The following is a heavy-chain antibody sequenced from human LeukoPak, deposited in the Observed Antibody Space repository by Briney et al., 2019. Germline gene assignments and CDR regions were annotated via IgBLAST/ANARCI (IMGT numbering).Heavy chain of an antibody. V-gene: IGHV5-51*01. CDR2: IYPGDSDT. D-gene: IGHD3-22*01. J-gene: IGHJ3*02. Sequence: GESLKISCKGSGYSFTTYWIGWVRQMPGKGLEWRGIIYPGDSDTRYSPSFQGQVTISADKSISTAYLQWSSLKASDTAMYYCARKGYFYDSSGYYHSAFYIWGQGTMVTVSS. CDR3: ARKGYFYDSSGYYHSAFYI. CDR1: GYSFTTYW.